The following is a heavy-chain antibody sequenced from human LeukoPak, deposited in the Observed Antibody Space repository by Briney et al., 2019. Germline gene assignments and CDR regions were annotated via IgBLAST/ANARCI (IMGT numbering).Heavy chain of an antibody. CDR2: ISAYNGNT. D-gene: IGHD2-15*01. CDR1: GYTFTNYG. CDR3: ARDGLVVVVAATHEYFHH. J-gene: IGHJ1*01. Sequence: ASVKVSCKASGYTFTNYGITWVRQAPGQGLEWMGWISAYNGNTNYAQKLQGRVIMTTDTSTGTAYMELRSLRSDDTAVYYCARDGLVVVVAATHEYFHHWGQGTLVTVSS. V-gene: IGHV1-18*01.